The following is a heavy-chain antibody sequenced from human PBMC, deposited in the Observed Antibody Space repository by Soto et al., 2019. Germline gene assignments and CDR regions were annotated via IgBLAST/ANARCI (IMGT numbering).Heavy chain of an antibody. CDR3: AMVDVYVTPSPQDV. J-gene: IGHJ6*02. Sequence: QVQLVQSGAEVKNPGASVKVSCKAPGYSFTRYGIGWARQAPGQGREWMGWINAYNGNTNYAQNLQGRLTLTTDTTTTTAYMELRSLRSNDTAIYYCAMVDVYVTPSPQDVWGQGTTVTVSS. V-gene: IGHV1-18*01. CDR2: INAYNGNT. D-gene: IGHD3-16*01. CDR1: GYSFTRYG.